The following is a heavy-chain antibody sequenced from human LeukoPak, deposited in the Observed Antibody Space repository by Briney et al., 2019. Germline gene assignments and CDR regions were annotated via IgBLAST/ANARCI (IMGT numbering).Heavy chain of an antibody. CDR3: ARESACGTTNCLAPADWLDP. D-gene: IGHD2-2*01. CDR1: GYTFTGYY. CDR2: ISPNSGDT. J-gene: IGHJ5*02. V-gene: IGHV1-2*02. Sequence: GASVKVSCKASGYTFTGYYMHWVRQAPGQGLEWMGLISPNSGDTDIAQKFQGRVTMTRDTSIATSYMEVDSLTSDDTAVYYCARESACGTTNCLAPADWLDPWGQGTLVIVSS.